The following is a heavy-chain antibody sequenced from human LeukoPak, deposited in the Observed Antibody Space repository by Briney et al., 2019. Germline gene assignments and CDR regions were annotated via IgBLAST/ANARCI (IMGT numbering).Heavy chain of an antibody. CDR1: GFTFSSYA. D-gene: IGHD6-13*01. V-gene: IGHV3-64*01. J-gene: IGHJ4*02. Sequence: GGSLRLSCAASGFTFSSYAMHWVRQAPGKGLEYVSAISSNGGSTYYANSVKGRFTISRDNSKNTLYLQMGSLRAEDMAVYYCAREGWDASSSWCSEPTPYFDYWGQGTLVTVSS. CDR3: AREGWDASSSWCSEPTPYFDY. CDR2: ISSNGGST.